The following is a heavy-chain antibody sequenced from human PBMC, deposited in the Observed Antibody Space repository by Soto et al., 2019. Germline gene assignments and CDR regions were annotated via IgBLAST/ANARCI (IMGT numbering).Heavy chain of an antibody. CDR2: IYTGVIV. Sequence: PWGSLRLSCAASGFSVTNNYMTWFRQAGGKGLEWVSVIYTGVIVYYVESVPGRATISRDSSNNTVFLQVNTPRAEVTAVYYCARATRYVGPRFDLWGQANLVTVSS. CDR3: ARATRYVGPRFDL. D-gene: IGHD3-16*01. J-gene: IGHJ4*02. CDR1: GFSVTNNY. V-gene: IGHV3-53*01.